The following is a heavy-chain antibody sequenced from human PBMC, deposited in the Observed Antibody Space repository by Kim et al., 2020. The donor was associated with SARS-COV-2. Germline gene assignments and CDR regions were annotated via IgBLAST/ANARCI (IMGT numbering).Heavy chain of an antibody. V-gene: IGHV3-9*01. CDR2: ISWNSGSI. D-gene: IGHD3-9*01. J-gene: IGHJ4*02. CDR1: GFTFDDYA. CDR3: AKVLISRVLRYFDWLLQRGDY. Sequence: GGSLRLSCAASGFTFDDYAMHWVRQAPGKGLEWVSGISWNSGSIGYADSVKGRFTISRDNAKNSLYLQMNSLRAEDTALYYCAKVLISRVLRYFDWLLQRGDYWGQGTLVTVSS.